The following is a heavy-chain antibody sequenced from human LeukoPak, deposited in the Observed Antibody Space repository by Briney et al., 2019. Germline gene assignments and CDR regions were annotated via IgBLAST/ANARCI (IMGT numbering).Heavy chain of an antibody. D-gene: IGHD4-23*01. V-gene: IGHV3-33*01. CDR3: ARGNSDAFDI. CDR2: IWYDGSYK. J-gene: IGHJ3*02. CDR1: GFTFSSHG. Sequence: PGRSLRLSCAASGFTFSSHGMHWVRQAPGKGLEWMAIIWYDGSYKYYADSVKGRFTISRDNSKNTLYLQVNSLTAEDTAVYYCARGNSDAFDIWGHGTMVTVSS.